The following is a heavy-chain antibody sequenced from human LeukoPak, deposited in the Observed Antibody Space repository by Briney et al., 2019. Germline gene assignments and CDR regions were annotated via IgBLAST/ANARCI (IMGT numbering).Heavy chain of an antibody. D-gene: IGHD7-27*01. CDR1: GFTFDDYG. CDR3: TRDQDLGYFDY. J-gene: IGHJ4*02. Sequence: GGSLRLSCAASGFTFDDYGMSWVRQAPGKGLEWVGFIRSKAYGGTTEYAASVKGRFTISRDGSKSIAYLQMNSLKTEDTAVYYCTRDQDLGYFDYWGQGTLVTVSS. CDR2: IRSKAYGGTT. V-gene: IGHV3-49*04.